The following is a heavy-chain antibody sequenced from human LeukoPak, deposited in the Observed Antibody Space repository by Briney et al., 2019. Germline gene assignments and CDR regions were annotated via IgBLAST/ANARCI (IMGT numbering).Heavy chain of an antibody. J-gene: IGHJ3*02. D-gene: IGHD6-6*01. CDR1: GGSISSYY. Sequence: SETLSLTRTVSGGSISSYYWSWIRQPPGKGLEWIGYIYYSGSTNYNPSLKSRVTISVDTSKNQFSLKLSSVTAADTAVYYCARDGSLAGDNRVPDAFDIWGQGTMVTVSS. CDR3: ARDGSLAGDNRVPDAFDI. V-gene: IGHV4-59*01. CDR2: IYYSGST.